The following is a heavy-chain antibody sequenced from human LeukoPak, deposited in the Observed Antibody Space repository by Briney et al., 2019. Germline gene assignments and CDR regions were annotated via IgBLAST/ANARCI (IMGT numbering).Heavy chain of an antibody. CDR2: INHSGST. CDR1: HYSISSNYY. Sequence: NPSETLSLTCTVSHYSISSNYYWGWIRQPPGKGLEWIGEINHSGSTNYNPSLKSRVTMSVDTSKSQFSLSLSSVTAADTAVYYCARRGVLGIAASWGQGTLVTVSS. CDR3: ARRGVLGIAAS. D-gene: IGHD6-13*01. J-gene: IGHJ5*02. V-gene: IGHV4-38-2*02.